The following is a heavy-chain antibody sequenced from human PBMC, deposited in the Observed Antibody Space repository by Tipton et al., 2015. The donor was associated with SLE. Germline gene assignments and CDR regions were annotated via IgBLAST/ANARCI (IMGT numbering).Heavy chain of an antibody. CDR3: ARASAGGGGSWREDS. D-gene: IGHD2-15*01. J-gene: IGHJ4*02. Sequence: TLSLTCAVYGGSFSGYYWSWIRQPPGKGLEWIGEINHSGSTNYNPSLKSRVTISVDTSKNQFSLKLSSVTAADTAVYYWARASAGGGGSWREDSWGQGTLVTVSS. CDR1: GGSFSGYY. V-gene: IGHV4-34*01. CDR2: INHSGST.